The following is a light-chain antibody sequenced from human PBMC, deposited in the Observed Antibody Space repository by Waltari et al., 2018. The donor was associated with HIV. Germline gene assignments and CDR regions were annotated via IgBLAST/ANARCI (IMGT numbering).Light chain of an antibody. J-gene: IGLJ2*01. CDR1: SSDVGGYNY. V-gene: IGLV2-8*01. CDR2: DVI. Sequence: QSALTQPPSASGSPGQSVTLSCTGTSSDVGGYNYVSWHQQHPGKAPKLMIYDVIKRPAGAPDRCPGSKSGNTASLTVSGLQPEDEADYYCSSHAGSKVVFGGGTRLTVL. CDR3: SSHAGSKVV.